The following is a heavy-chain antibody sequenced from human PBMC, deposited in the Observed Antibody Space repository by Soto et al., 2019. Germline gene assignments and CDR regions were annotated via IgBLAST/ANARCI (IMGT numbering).Heavy chain of an antibody. V-gene: IGHV3-74*01. D-gene: IGHD4-4*01. J-gene: IGHJ4*02. Sequence: EVQLVESGGGLVQPGGSLRLSCGASGFTFSDYWMHWVRQAPGKGLVWVSRINSDGSDTDYADSVKGRFTISRDNAKDTLFLQINSLRAEDRAVYYCERNQYMTTVSSFGNWGKETLVTVSP. CDR3: ERNQYMTTVSSFGN. CDR2: INSDGSDT. CDR1: GFTFSDYW.